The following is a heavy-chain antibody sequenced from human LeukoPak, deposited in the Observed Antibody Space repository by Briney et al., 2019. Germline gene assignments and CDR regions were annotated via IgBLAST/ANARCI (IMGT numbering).Heavy chain of an antibody. CDR3: ARADSSGYFAGYYFDY. J-gene: IGHJ4*02. V-gene: IGHV1-2*02. Sequence: ASAKVSCKASGYTFTGYYMHWVRQAPGQGLEWMGWINPNSGGTNYAQKFQGRVTMTRDTSISTAYMELSRLRSDDTAVYYCARADSSGYFAGYYFDYWGQGTLVTVSS. CDR1: GYTFTGYY. D-gene: IGHD3-22*01. CDR2: INPNSGGT.